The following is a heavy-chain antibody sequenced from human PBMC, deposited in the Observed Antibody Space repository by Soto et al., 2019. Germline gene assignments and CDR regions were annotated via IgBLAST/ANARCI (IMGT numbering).Heavy chain of an antibody. CDR1: GFTFDDYA. Sequence: EVQLVESGGGLVQPGRSLRLSCAASGFTFDDYAMHWVRQAPGKGLEWVSGISWNSGSIGYADSVKGRFTISRDNAKNSLYLQMNSLRAEDTALYYCARRLTFFDIWGQGTMVTVSS. V-gene: IGHV3-9*01. CDR2: ISWNSGSI. J-gene: IGHJ3*02. CDR3: ARRLTFFDI. D-gene: IGHD3-9*01.